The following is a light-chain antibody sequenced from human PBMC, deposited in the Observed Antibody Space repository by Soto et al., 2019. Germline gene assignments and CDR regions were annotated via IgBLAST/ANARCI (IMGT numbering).Light chain of an antibody. Sequence: QPVLTQSPSASASLGASVKLTCSLSSGHSDYAIAWHQQHPEKGPRYLMQVNSDGSHRKGAGIPDRFSGSSSGAERFLTISSLQSEDEADYYCQTWGTGIGVFGGGTKLTVL. CDR3: QTWGTGIGV. CDR1: SGHSDYA. V-gene: IGLV4-69*01. J-gene: IGLJ3*02. CDR2: VNSDGSH.